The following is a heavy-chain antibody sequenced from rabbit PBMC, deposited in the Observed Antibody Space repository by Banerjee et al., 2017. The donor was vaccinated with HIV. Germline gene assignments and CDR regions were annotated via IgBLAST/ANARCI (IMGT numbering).Heavy chain of an antibody. Sequence: QALVESGGGLVQPGESLKLSCKASGIDFSGYWMSWVRQAPGKGLEWIGYIDPLFGIAKYASWVNGRFTISSHNAQNTLYLQLNSLTAADTATYFCVRDQAGYAGYGPYYFNLWGQGTLVTVS. CDR3: VRDQAGYAGYGPYYFNL. V-gene: IGHV1S7*01. D-gene: IGHD7-1*01. J-gene: IGHJ4*01. CDR1: GIDFSGYW. CDR2: IDPLFGIA.